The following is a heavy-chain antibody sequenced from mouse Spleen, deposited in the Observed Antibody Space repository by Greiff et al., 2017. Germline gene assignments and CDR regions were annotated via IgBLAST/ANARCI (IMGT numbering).Heavy chain of an antibody. V-gene: IGHV1-9*01. CDR2: ILPGSGST. CDR3: ARERDYDGDYFDY. J-gene: IGHJ2*01. CDR1: GYTFSSYW. Sequence: QVQLQQSGAELMKPGASVKISCKATGYTFSSYWIEWVKQRPGHGLEWIGEILPGSGSTNYNEKFKGKATFTADTSSNTAYMQLSSLTSEDSAVYYCARERDYDGDYFDYWGQGTTLTVSS. D-gene: IGHD2-4*01.